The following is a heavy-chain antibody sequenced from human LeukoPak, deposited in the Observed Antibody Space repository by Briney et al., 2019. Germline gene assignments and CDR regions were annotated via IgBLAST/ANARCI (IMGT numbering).Heavy chain of an antibody. CDR2: INHSGET. Sequence: SETLSLTCAVYGGSLSDYYWSWIRQPPGMGLEWIGEINHSGETKYNPSLKSRVAMSVDTSKNQFSLKLSSVTAADTAVYYCAREGAGSGSYPFDYWGQGTLVTVSS. D-gene: IGHD3-10*01. CDR3: AREGAGSGSYPFDY. V-gene: IGHV4-34*01. CDR1: GGSLSDYY. J-gene: IGHJ4*02.